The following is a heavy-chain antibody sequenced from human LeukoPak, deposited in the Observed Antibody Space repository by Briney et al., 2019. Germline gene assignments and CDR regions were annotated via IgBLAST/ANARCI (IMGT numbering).Heavy chain of an antibody. Sequence: ASVKVSCKASGGTFSSYAISWVRQAPGQGLEWMGGIIPIFGTANYAQKFQGRVTITADESTSTAYMELSSLRSEDTAVYYCARDTGQLGTGGNWFDPWGQGTLVTVSS. D-gene: IGHD6-13*01. J-gene: IGHJ5*02. V-gene: IGHV1-69*13. CDR2: IIPIFGTA. CDR1: GGTFSSYA. CDR3: ARDTGQLGTGGNWFDP.